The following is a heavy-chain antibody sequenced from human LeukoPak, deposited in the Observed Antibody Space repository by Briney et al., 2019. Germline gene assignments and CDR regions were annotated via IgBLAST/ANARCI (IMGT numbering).Heavy chain of an antibody. CDR3: ARDSLRIGAFDI. CDR2: INHSGST. V-gene: IGHV4-34*01. CDR1: GGSFSGYY. J-gene: IGHJ3*02. D-gene: IGHD2-15*01. Sequence: PSETLSLTCAVYGGSFSGYYWSWIRQPPGKGLEWIGEINHSGSTNYNPSLKSRVTISVDTSKNQFSLKLSSVTAADTAVYYCARDSLRIGAFDIWGQGTMVTVSS.